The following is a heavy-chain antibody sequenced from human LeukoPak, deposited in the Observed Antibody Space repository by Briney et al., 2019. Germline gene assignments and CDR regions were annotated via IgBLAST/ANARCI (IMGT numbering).Heavy chain of an antibody. CDR3: ARGAIVVVPAASEYNYYYYGMDV. Sequence: PSETLSLTCTVSGGSVSSGSYYWSWIRQPPGKGLEWIGYIYYSGSSNYNPSLKSRVTISVDTSKNQFSLKLSSVTAADTAVYYCARGAIVVVPAASEYNYYYYGMDVWGQGTTVTVSS. V-gene: IGHV4-61*01. D-gene: IGHD2-2*01. CDR2: IYYSGSS. CDR1: GGSVSSGSYY. J-gene: IGHJ6*02.